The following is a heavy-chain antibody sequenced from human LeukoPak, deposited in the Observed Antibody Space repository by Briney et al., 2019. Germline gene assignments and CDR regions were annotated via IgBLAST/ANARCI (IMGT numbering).Heavy chain of an antibody. CDR1: GFTFSSYG. J-gene: IGHJ6*02. Sequence: PGTSLRLSCAASGFTFSSYGMHWVRQAPGKGLEWVAVIWYDGTNKYYADSVKGRFTISRDNSKNTLYLQMNSLRAEDTAVYYCASSLYGMDVWGQGTTVTVSS. D-gene: IGHD2-15*01. V-gene: IGHV3-33*01. CDR3: ASSLYGMDV. CDR2: IWYDGTNK.